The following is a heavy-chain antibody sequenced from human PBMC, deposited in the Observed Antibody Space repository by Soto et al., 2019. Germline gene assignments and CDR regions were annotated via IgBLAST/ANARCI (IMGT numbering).Heavy chain of an antibody. D-gene: IGHD3-10*01. CDR3: ARSYYGSGPPSYYYYGMDV. CDR1: GGTFSSYA. J-gene: IGHJ6*02. V-gene: IGHV1-69*13. Sequence: SVKVSCKASGGTFSSYAIRWVRQAPGQGLEWMGGIIPIFGTANYAQKLQGRVTITADESTSTAYMDLSSLRSEDTAVYYCARSYYGSGPPSYYYYGMDVWGQGTTVTVSS. CDR2: IIPIFGTA.